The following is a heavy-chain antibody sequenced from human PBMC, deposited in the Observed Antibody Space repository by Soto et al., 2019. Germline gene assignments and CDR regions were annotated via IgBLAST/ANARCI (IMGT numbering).Heavy chain of an antibody. CDR1: GFTLSDYH. V-gene: IGHV3-11*01. Sequence: PGGSLRLSCEASGFTLSDYHMSWIRQAPGKGLEWVSYITAIGNIISYSASVKGRFTISRDNAKNSLSLQMNSLRAEDTAVYFSARAQSDDSYNYGLDVWGQGTTVTVSS. D-gene: IGHD1-1*01. J-gene: IGHJ6*02. CDR2: ITAIGNII. CDR3: ARAQSDDSYNYGLDV.